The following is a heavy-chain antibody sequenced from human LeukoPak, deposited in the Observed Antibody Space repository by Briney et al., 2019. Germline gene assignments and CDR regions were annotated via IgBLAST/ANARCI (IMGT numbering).Heavy chain of an antibody. CDR3: ASAPQTTVTNVGY. D-gene: IGHD4-11*01. J-gene: IGHJ4*02. CDR2: ISYDGGNK. Sequence: PGGSLRLSCAVSGFTFSSYAMHWVRQAPGKGQEWVAVISYDGGNKYYADSVKGRFTISRDTSKNTLFLQMNSPRAEDTAVYFCASAPQTTVTNVGYGGQGTLVTVSS. V-gene: IGHV3-30-3*01. CDR1: GFTFSSYA.